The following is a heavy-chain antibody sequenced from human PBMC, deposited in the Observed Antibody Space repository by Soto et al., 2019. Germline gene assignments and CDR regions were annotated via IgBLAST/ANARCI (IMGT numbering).Heavy chain of an antibody. CDR2: ISDNGSGA. CDR3: AKGTGPTPTKFDP. J-gene: IGHJ5*02. V-gene: IGHV3-23*01. D-gene: IGHD4-17*01. Sequence: EVQLLESGGGLVQPGGSLRLSCAASGFTFSSYAMSWVRQTPGKGLEWVSGISDNGSGAYYADSVKGRVTISRDNSKNTLSLQINDLRVEDTALYYCAKGTGPTPTKFDPWGQGTLVTVSS. CDR1: GFTFSSYA.